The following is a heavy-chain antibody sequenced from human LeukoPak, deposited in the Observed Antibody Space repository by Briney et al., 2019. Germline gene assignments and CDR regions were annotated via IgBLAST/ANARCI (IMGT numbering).Heavy chain of an antibody. CDR1: GGTFRSYA. Sequence: ASVKVSCKASGGTFRSYAISWVRQAPGQGLEWMGGIIPIFGTANYAQKFQGRVTITADESTSTAYMELSSLRSEDTAVYYCAKDPLGIAAAGTGGVPQSSFDIWGQGTMVTVSS. CDR3: AKDPLGIAAAGTGGVPQSSFDI. J-gene: IGHJ3*02. V-gene: IGHV1-69*01. CDR2: IIPIFGTA. D-gene: IGHD6-13*01.